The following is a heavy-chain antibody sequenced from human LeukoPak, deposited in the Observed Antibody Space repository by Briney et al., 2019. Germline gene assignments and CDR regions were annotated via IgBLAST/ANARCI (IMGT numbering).Heavy chain of an antibody. Sequence: GGSLRLSCAASGFTFNTYTMNWVRQAPGKGLEWVSYISGSSGIIDYADSVRGRFTISRDNAKNSLYLQMNSLRAEDTAVYYCARAGSWSSRPYFDYWGQGILVSVSS. CDR2: ISGSSGII. CDR3: ARAGSWSSRPYFDY. J-gene: IGHJ4*02. V-gene: IGHV3-48*01. CDR1: GFTFNTYT. D-gene: IGHD1-26*01.